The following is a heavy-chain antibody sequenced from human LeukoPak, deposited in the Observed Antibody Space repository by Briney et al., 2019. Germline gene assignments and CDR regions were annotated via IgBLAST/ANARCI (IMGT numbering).Heavy chain of an antibody. CDR3: AREIRDLLGAAAGNNWFDP. D-gene: IGHD6-13*01. J-gene: IGHJ5*02. Sequence: SETLSLTCTVSGYSISSGYYWGWIRQPPGEGLEWIGSIYYSGSTYYKPSLKSRVTISLDTSKNQFSLKLSSVIAADTAVYYCAREIRDLLGAAAGNNWFDPWGQGTLVTVSS. CDR2: IYYSGST. CDR1: GYSISSGYY. V-gene: IGHV4-38-2*02.